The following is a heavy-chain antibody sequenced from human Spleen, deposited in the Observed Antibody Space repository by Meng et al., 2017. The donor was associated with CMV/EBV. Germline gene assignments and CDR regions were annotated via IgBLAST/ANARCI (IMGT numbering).Heavy chain of an antibody. Sequence: SQTLSLTCDVYGGSFSTHYWISIRHPPGKGLEWIGEINHSGTTNYNPSLKSRVTISVDTSKNQFSLKLSSVTAADTAVYYCARSVPRLLPAAIHDAFDIWGQGTMVTVSS. D-gene: IGHD2-2*01. J-gene: IGHJ3*02. V-gene: IGHV4-34*01. CDR1: GGSFSTHY. CDR3: ARSVPRLLPAAIHDAFDI. CDR2: INHSGTT.